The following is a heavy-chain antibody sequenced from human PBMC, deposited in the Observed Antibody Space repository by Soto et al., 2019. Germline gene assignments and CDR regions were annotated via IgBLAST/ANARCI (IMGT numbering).Heavy chain of an antibody. V-gene: IGHV1-8*01. J-gene: IGHJ3*02. D-gene: IGHD3-16*02. CDR1: GYTFTSYD. Sequence: ASVKVSCKASGYTFTSYDINWVRQATGQGLEWMGWMNPNSGNTGYAQKFQGRVTMTRNTSISTAYMELSSLRSEDTAVYYCARGLPRGAAAKYRGYIWGSYRYRGLGAFDIWGQGTMVTVSS. CDR3: ARGLPRGAAAKYRGYIWGSYRYRGLGAFDI. CDR2: MNPNSGNT.